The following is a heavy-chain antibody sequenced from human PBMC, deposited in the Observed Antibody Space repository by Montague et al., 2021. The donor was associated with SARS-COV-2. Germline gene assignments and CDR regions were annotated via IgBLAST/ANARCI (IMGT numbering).Heavy chain of an antibody. D-gene: IGHD6-13*01. CDR1: GTSIRSGGYY. CDR3: ARVGRQQLVRLSGMDV. V-gene: IGHV4-31*03. Sequence: TLSLTCTVSGTSIRSGGYYWTWIRQPPGKGLEWIGYIFHTGRAYYNPSLETRVNISVDTSKNQFSLKLSSVTAADTAVYYCARVGRQQLVRLSGMDVWGQGTTVTVSS. J-gene: IGHJ6*02. CDR2: IFHTGRA.